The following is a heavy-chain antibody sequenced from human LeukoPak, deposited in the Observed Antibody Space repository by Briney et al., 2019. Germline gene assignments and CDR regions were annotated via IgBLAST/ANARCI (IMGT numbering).Heavy chain of an antibody. Sequence: PSETLSLTCTVSGGSISSYYWSWIRQPPGKGLEWIGYIYYSGSTNYNPSLKSRVTISVDTSKNQLSLKLSSVSAADTAVYYCASSGTVTEYYFDYWGQGTLVTVSS. J-gene: IGHJ4*02. CDR2: IYYSGST. V-gene: IGHV4-59*01. CDR3: ASSGTVTEYYFDY. CDR1: GGSISSYY. D-gene: IGHD4-17*01.